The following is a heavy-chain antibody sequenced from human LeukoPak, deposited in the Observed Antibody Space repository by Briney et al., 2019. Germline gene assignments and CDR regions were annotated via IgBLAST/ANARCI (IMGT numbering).Heavy chain of an antibody. CDR3: ARGCSSTSCSRLTTVTTLDY. V-gene: IGHV7-4-1*02. Sequence: ASVKVSCKASGYTFTSYAMNWVRQAPGQGLEWMGWINTNTGNPTYAQGFTGRFVFSLDTSVSTAYLQISSLKAEDTAVYCCARGCSSTSCSRLTTVTTLDYWGQGTLVTVSS. CDR1: GYTFTSYA. CDR2: INTNTGNP. J-gene: IGHJ4*02. D-gene: IGHD2-2*01.